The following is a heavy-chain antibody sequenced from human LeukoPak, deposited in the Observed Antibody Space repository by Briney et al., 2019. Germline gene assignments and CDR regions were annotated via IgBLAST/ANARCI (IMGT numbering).Heavy chain of an antibody. V-gene: IGHV3-73*01. CDR2: IRSKANSYAT. J-gene: IGHJ4*02. D-gene: IGHD6-6*01. CDR1: GFTFSGSA. Sequence: PGGSLRLSCAASGFTFSGSAMHWVRQASGKGLEWVGRIRSKANSYATAYAASVKGRFTISRDDSKNTAYLQMNSLKTEDTAVYYCTRFEYSRAQGGQGTLVTVSS. CDR3: TRFEYSRAQ.